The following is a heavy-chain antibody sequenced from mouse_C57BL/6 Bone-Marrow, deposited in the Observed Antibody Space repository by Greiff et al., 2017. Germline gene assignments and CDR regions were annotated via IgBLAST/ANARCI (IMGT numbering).Heavy chain of an antibody. CDR1: GFSINSDCY. J-gene: IGHJ4*01. V-gene: IGHV3-3*01. Sequence: VQLQQSGPSLVRPSQTLSLTCTVTGFSINSDCYWIWIRQFPGNKLEYIGYTFYSGITYYNPSLESRTYITRDTSKNQFSLKLSSVTTEDTATYYCARAPIYYGNYGDYAMDYWGQGTSVTVSS. D-gene: IGHD2-1*01. CDR3: ARAPIYYGNYGDYAMDY. CDR2: TFYSGIT.